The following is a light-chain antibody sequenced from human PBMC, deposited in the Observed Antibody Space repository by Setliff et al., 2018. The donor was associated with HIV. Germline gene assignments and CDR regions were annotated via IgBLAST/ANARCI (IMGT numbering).Light chain of an antibody. CDR1: RGDVGGYNY. V-gene: IGLV2-14*03. Sequence: QSVLTQPASVSGSPGQSITISCTGTRGDVGGYNYVSWYQQHPGRVPKLMIYEVTHRPSGVSNRFSGSKSGYTASLTISGLQAEDEADYYCSSFTSSSTFVFGTGTKGTV. J-gene: IGLJ1*01. CDR2: EVT. CDR3: SSFTSSSTFV.